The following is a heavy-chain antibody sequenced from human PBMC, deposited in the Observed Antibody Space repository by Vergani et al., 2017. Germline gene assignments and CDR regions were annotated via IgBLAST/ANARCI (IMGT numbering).Heavy chain of an antibody. J-gene: IGHJ5*01. CDR2: VWNDETNK. D-gene: IGHD3-16*01. Sequence: QVQLVESEGGVVQPGRSLTLSCVASGFTFSSHGMHWVRQAPGKGLEWVAVVWNDETNKYYGDSVEGRITISRDNSKNTLYLQMNSLRVEDTAVYYCAGGGSEKRLDSWGQGTLVTVSS. CDR1: GFTFSSHG. V-gene: IGHV3-33*01. CDR3: AGGGSEKRLDS.